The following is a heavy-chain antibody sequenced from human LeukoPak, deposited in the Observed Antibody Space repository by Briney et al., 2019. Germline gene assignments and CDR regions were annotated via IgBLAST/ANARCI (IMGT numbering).Heavy chain of an antibody. CDR2: INHSGST. CDR1: GGSISSSSYY. D-gene: IGHD3-3*02. V-gene: IGHV4-39*07. J-gene: IGHJ6*02. Sequence: SETLSLTCTVSGGSISSSSYYWGWIRQPPGKGLEWIGEINHSGSTNYNPSLKSRVTISVDTSKNQFSLKLSSVTAADTAVYYCAQSITYYYYGMDVWGQGTTVTVSS. CDR3: AQSITYYYYGMDV.